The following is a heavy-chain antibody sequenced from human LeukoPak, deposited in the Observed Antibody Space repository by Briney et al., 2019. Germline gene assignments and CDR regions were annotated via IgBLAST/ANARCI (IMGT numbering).Heavy chain of an antibody. CDR2: ISSSSSTI. Sequence: PGGSLRLSCAASGFTFSSYSMNWVRQAPGKGQEWVSYISSSSSTIYYADSVKGRFTISRDNAKNSLYLQMNSLRAEDTAVYYCARRAWFGELPQDWSDAFDIWGQGTMVTVSS. V-gene: IGHV3-48*01. CDR1: GFTFSSYS. CDR3: ARRAWFGELPQDWSDAFDI. J-gene: IGHJ3*02. D-gene: IGHD3-10*01.